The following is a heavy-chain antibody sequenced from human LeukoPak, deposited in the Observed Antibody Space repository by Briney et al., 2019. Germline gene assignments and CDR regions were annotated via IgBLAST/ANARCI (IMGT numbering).Heavy chain of an antibody. Sequence: PSETLSLTCAVYGGSFSGYYWGWIRQPPGKGLEWIGEINHSGSTNYNPSLKSRVTISVDTSKNQFSLKLSSVTAADTAVYYCAVSSGYRFDYWGQGTLVTVSS. V-gene: IGHV4-34*01. J-gene: IGHJ4*02. CDR2: INHSGST. D-gene: IGHD3-22*01. CDR3: AVSSGYRFDY. CDR1: GGSFSGYY.